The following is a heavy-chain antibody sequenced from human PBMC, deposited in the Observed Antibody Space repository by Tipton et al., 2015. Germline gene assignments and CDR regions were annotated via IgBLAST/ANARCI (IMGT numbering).Heavy chain of an antibody. D-gene: IGHD3-16*01. CDR1: GGSISRSSSY. V-gene: IGHV4-39*01. CDR3: ARQGDWFDP. CDR2: IYHSGTT. Sequence: TLSLTCTVSGGSISRSSSYWGWIRQPPGMGLERIGTIYHSGTTHYNPSLKSRVTISVDTSKNQFSLNLSSVTAADTAVYYCARQGDWFDPWGQGTLVTVSS. J-gene: IGHJ5*02.